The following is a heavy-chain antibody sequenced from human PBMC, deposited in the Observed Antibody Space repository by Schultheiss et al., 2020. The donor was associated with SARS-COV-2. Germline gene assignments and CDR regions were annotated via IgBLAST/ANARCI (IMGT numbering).Heavy chain of an antibody. D-gene: IGHD5-18*01. CDR2: ISSSGSTI. Sequence: GGSLRLSCAASGFTFSSYGMHWVRQAPGKGLEWVSYISSSGSTIYYADSVKGRFTISRDNAKNSLYLQMNSLRAEDTAVYYCARGEEYSYGYPYNWFDPWGQGTLVTVSS. V-gene: IGHV3-48*04. CDR3: ARGEEYSYGYPYNWFDP. J-gene: IGHJ5*02. CDR1: GFTFSSYG.